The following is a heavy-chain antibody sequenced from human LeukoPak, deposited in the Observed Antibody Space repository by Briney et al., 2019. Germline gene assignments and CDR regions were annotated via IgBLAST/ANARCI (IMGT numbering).Heavy chain of an antibody. V-gene: IGHV3-7*03. Sequence: GGSLRLSCAASGFTFNSYWMSWVRQAPGKGLEWVANINQDGSEKYYVDSVKGRFTISRDNAKNSLYLQMNSLRAEDTAGYYCAGRAHFRSGYYYYWGEGTLVTVSS. D-gene: IGHD3-3*02. CDR3: AGRAHFRSGYYYY. J-gene: IGHJ4*02. CDR2: INQDGSEK. CDR1: GFTFNSYW.